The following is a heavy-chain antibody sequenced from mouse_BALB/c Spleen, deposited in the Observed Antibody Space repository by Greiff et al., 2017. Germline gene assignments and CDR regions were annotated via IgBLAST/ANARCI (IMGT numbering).Heavy chain of an antibody. J-gene: IGHJ4*01. CDR2: IYPGGGST. D-gene: IGHD1-2*01. V-gene: IGHV1S56*01. CDR1: GYTFTSYD. CDR3: ARRGCYGAMDY. Sequence: QVQLQQSGPELVKPGASVKISCKASGYTFTSYDMNWVKQRPGQGLEWIGWIYPGGGSTKYNEKFKGKATLTADKSSSTAYMQLSSLTSEDSAVYFCARRGCYGAMDYWGQGTSVTVSS.